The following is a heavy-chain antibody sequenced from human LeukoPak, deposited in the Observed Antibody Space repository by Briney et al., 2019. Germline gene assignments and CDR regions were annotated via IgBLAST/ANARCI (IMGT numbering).Heavy chain of an antibody. V-gene: IGHV1-2*02. Sequence: ASVKVSCKASGYTFTSYGISWVRQAPGQGLEWMGWINPNSGGTNYAQKFRGRVTMTRDTSITTAYMEVSSLRSDDTAVYYCAKELSNSFDYWGQGTLVTVSS. CDR3: AKELSNSFDY. J-gene: IGHJ4*02. CDR1: GYTFTSYG. CDR2: INPNSGGT. D-gene: IGHD3-16*02.